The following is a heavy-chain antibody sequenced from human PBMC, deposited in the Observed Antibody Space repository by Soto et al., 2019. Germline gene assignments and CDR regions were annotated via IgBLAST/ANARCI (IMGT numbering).Heavy chain of an antibody. Sequence: GGSLRLSCAASGFAFSTYGLNWVRQAPGKGLEWVAFISYDGTNEYYADSVKGRFTISRDSSKNTLSLQMSSLSPEDTAIYYCAKDLIQFLEWFRPYFDDWGQGT. J-gene: IGHJ4*02. D-gene: IGHD3-3*01. CDR1: GFAFSTYG. CDR2: ISYDGTNE. V-gene: IGHV3-30*18. CDR3: AKDLIQFLEWFRPYFDD.